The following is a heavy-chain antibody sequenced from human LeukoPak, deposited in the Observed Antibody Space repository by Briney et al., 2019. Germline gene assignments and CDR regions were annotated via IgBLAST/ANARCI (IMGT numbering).Heavy chain of an antibody. V-gene: IGHV1-3*01. CDR1: GYTFTSHA. D-gene: IGHD3-10*01. CDR2: INAGNGNT. CDR3: AREHYYGSGRSFRYWFDP. Sequence: ASVKVSCKASGYTFTSHAMHWVRQAPGQRLEWMGWINAGNGNTKYSQQFQGRVTITRDTSATTAHMELSSLRSEDTAVYYCAREHYYGSGRSFRYWFDPWGQGTLVTVSS. J-gene: IGHJ5*02.